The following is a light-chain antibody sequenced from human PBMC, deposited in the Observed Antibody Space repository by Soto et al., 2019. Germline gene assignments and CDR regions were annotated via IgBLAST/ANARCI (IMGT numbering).Light chain of an antibody. Sequence: EIVLTQSPGTLSLSPGERATLSCRASQSVTSSYLAWYQQKPGQAPRLLIYGASSRATGIPDRFSGSGSGTDFTLTINRLEPKDFAVYYCQQYGRSITFGQGTRLEIK. CDR1: QSVTSSY. V-gene: IGKV3-20*01. CDR2: GAS. J-gene: IGKJ5*01. CDR3: QQYGRSIT.